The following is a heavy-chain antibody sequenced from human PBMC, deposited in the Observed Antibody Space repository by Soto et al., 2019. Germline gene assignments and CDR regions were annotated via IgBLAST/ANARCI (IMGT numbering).Heavy chain of an antibody. Sequence: EVHLVESGGGSVQTGGSLRISCAASGFTFGSYWMDWVRQAPGKGLVWVSRINGDGGRTTYADSVKGRFTISRDNAHNTLYLQMDSLTADDTAVYYCAKGSEWLVTWDFDYWGQGTLVTVSS. V-gene: IGHV3-74*01. J-gene: IGHJ4*02. CDR3: AKGSEWLVTWDFDY. D-gene: IGHD6-19*01. CDR2: INGDGGRT. CDR1: GFTFGSYW.